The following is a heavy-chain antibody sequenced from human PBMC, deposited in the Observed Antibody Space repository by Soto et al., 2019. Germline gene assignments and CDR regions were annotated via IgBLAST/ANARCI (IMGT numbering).Heavy chain of an antibody. J-gene: IGHJ4*02. Sequence: GASVKVSCKASGYTFTSYAMHWVRQAPGQRLEWMGWINAGNGNTKYSQKFQGRVSITRDTSASTAYMELSSLRSEDTAVYYCARSPGNKMVAYYFDYWGQGTLVTVSS. CDR1: GYTFTSYA. D-gene: IGHD2-15*01. V-gene: IGHV1-3*01. CDR3: ARSPGNKMVAYYFDY. CDR2: INAGNGNT.